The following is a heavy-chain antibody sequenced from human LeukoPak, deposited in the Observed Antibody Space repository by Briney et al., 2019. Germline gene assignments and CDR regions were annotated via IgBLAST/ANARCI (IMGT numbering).Heavy chain of an antibody. CDR2: IKQDGSEK. J-gene: IGHJ6*02. CDR3: ASRYSIPYYYYYGMDV. CDR1: GFTFSSYW. D-gene: IGHD4-11*01. Sequence: GGSLRLSCAASGFTFSSYWMSWVRQAPGKGLEWVANIKQDGSEKYYVDSVKGRFTISRDNAKNSLYLQMNSLRAEDTAVYYCASRYSIPYYYYYGMDVWGQGTTVTVSS. V-gene: IGHV3-7*01.